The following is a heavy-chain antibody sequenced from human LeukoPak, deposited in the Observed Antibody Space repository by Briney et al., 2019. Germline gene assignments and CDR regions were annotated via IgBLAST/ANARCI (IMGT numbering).Heavy chain of an antibody. CDR3: ATDQSLRKWELPYY. D-gene: IGHD1-26*01. CDR1: GYTLTELS. Sequence: ASVKVSCKVSGYTLTELSMHWVRQAPGKGLEWMGGFDPEDGETIYAQKFQGRVTMTEDTSTDTAYMELSSLRSEDTAVYYCATDQSLRKWELPYYWGQGTLVTVSS. J-gene: IGHJ4*02. CDR2: FDPEDGET. V-gene: IGHV1-24*01.